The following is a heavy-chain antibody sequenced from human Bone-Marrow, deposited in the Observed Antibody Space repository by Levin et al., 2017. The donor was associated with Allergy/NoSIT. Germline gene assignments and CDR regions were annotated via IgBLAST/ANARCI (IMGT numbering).Heavy chain of an antibody. V-gene: IGHV3-7*01. Sequence: PGGSLRLSCAVSEFTFSSYWMGWVRQAPGKGREWLAKIKQDGSEKHYVDSVKGRFTISRDNAKNSLYLQMNSLRAEDTAVYYCARYASGSYHFDYWGQGTLVTVSS. CDR1: EFTFSSYW. CDR3: ARYASGSYHFDY. CDR2: IKQDGSEK. D-gene: IGHD3-10*01. J-gene: IGHJ4*02.